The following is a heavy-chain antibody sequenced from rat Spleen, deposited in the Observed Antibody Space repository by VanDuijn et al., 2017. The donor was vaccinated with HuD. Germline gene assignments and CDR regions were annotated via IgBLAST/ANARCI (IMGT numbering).Heavy chain of an antibody. CDR2: ISYEGSST. Sequence: EVQLVESGGGLVQPGRSLKLSCAASGFTFSDYYMAWVRQAPKQGLEWVASISYEGSSTYYGDSVKGRFTISRDNAKSTLYLQMNSLRSEDTANYYCARHDYGYNSHYYYYVMDAWGQGASVTVSS. D-gene: IGHD1-9*01. CDR1: GFTFSDYY. CDR3: ARHDYGYNSHYYYYVMDA. V-gene: IGHV5-22*01. J-gene: IGHJ4*01.